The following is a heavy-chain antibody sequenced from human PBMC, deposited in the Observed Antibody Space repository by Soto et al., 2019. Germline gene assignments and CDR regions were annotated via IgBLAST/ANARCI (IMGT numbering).Heavy chain of an antibody. CDR3: ARDGIYCGGDCYSRYFQH. Sequence: SQTLSLTCAISGDSVSSNSAAWNWIRQSPSRGLEWLGRTYYRSKWYNDYAVSVKSRITINPDTSKNQFSLQLNSVTPEDTAVYYCARDGIYCGGDCYSRYFQHWGQGTLVTVSS. D-gene: IGHD2-21*01. CDR1: GDSVSSNSAA. V-gene: IGHV6-1*01. J-gene: IGHJ1*01. CDR2: TYYRSKWYN.